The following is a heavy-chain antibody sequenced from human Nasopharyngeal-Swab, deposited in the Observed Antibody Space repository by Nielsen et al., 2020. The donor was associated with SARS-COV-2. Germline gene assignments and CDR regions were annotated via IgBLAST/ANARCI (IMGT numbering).Heavy chain of an antibody. CDR1: GFIFSASA. CDR2: IRDKDHNYAT. V-gene: IGHV3-73*01. CDR3: TTDFYFDY. J-gene: IGHJ4*02. Sequence: GESLKISCAASGFIFSASAIHWVRQASGKGREWVGRIRDKDHNYATTYGASVQGRFTISRDDSKNTAFLQMDSLKTEDTALYYCTTDFYFDYWGQGTLVTVSS.